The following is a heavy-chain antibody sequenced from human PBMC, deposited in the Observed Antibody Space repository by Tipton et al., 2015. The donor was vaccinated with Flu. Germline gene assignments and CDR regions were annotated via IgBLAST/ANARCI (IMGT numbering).Heavy chain of an antibody. CDR3: ARGYCSGGSCYHLGYYYGMDV. CDR1: GGTFSSYA. D-gene: IGHD2-15*01. Sequence: QVQLVQSGAEVKKPGSSVMVSCKASGGTFSSYAISWVRQAPGQGLEWMGGIIPILGIANYAQKFQGSVTITADESTSTAYMELSSLRSEDTAVYYRARGYCSGGSCYHLGYYYGMDVWGQGTTVTVSS. CDR2: IIPILGIA. V-gene: IGHV1-69*01. J-gene: IGHJ6*02.